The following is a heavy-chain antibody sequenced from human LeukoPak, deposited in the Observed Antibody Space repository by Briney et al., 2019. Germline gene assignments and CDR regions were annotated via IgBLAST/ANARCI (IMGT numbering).Heavy chain of an antibody. CDR2: TSFDGRKK. V-gene: IGHV3-30-3*01. D-gene: IGHD6-19*01. CDR1: GFSFTTYA. Sequence: GGSLRLSCEASGFSFTTYAMHWVRQAPGKGLEWVAVTSFDGRKKYYADSVKGRFTISRDNSKNTLYLDMNSLRAEDTAVYYCVRQLIAVAVNWYFDLWGRGTLVSVSS. J-gene: IGHJ2*01. CDR3: VRQLIAVAVNWYFDL.